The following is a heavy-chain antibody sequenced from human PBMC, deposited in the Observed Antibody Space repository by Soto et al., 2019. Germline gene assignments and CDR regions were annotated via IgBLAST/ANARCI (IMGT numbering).Heavy chain of an antibody. Sequence: QVQLQESGPGLVKPSETLSLTCTVSGGSISSYYWIWIRQPPGKGLAWIGYIYYSGSTNSNPSLKSRVTISVDTSKMRFSLKLSSVTAADTAVYYCATWPALPRGSGYYTAPCGKGTLVTV. V-gene: IGHV4-59*01. CDR1: GGSISSYY. J-gene: IGHJ5*02. D-gene: IGHD3-3*01. CDR2: IYYSGST. CDR3: ATWPALPRGSGYYTAP.